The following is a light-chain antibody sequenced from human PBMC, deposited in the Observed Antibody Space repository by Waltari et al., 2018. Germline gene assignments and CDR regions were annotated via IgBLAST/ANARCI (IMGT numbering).Light chain of an antibody. CDR3: QQYGTSPPWT. CDR2: GAS. V-gene: IGKV3-20*01. CDR1: QSVASYY. Sequence: IVLTQSPGTLSLSPGERATLSCRTSQSVASYYIAWYQQKPGQAPRSRIYGASRRTTGSTDRFSGGGAGTDFTLNITRLEPEDCAVYYCQQYGTSPPWTFGQGTKVEVK. J-gene: IGKJ1*01.